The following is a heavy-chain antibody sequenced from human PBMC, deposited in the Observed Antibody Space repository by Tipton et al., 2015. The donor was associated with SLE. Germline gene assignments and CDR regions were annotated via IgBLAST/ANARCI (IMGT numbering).Heavy chain of an antibody. CDR2: INQDGSEK. CDR3: ARDIGWGTFGI. CDR1: GSTFSSYW. V-gene: IGHV3-7*01. Sequence: SLRLSCTASGSTFSSYWMTWVRQAPGKGPEWVANINQDGSEKNCVDSVKGRFTISRDNAKNSVDLQMNSLRAEDTAVYYCARDIGWGTFGIWGQGTMVTVSS. J-gene: IGHJ3*02. D-gene: IGHD1-26*01.